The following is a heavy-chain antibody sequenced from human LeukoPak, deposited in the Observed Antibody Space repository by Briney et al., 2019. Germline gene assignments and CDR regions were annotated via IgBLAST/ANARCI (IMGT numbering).Heavy chain of an antibody. CDR3: AREPARDGYKSGAFDI. Sequence: GGSLRLSCAASGFTVSSNYMSWVRQAPGKGLEWVSVIYSGGSTYYADSVKGRFTISRDTSKNTLYLQMNSLRAEDTAVYYCAREPARDGYKSGAFDIWGQGTMVTVSS. J-gene: IGHJ3*02. V-gene: IGHV3-53*01. CDR2: IYSGGST. D-gene: IGHD5-24*01. CDR1: GFTVSSNY.